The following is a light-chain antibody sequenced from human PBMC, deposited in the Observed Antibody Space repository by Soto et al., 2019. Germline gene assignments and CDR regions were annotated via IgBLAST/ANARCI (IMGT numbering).Light chain of an antibody. J-gene: IGKJ3*01. CDR2: EAS. CDR1: QSVSSK. V-gene: IGKV3D-15*01. CDR3: LQYDDWPFT. Sequence: EIVMTQSPGTLSVSPGERATLSCRASQSVSSKLAWYQQKPGQAPRVLIYEASTRATGIPASFSGSGSGTDFTLTISSLQSEDFAVYYCLQYDDWPFTFGPGTTVDIK.